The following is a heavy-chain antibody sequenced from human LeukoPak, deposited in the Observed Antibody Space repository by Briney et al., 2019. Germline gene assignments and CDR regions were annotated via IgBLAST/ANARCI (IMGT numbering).Heavy chain of an antibody. V-gene: IGHV3-30*02. CDR1: GFSFSTYG. CDR3: AKVITSGFYSSAFDL. J-gene: IGHJ3*01. CDR2: MRYDESNE. D-gene: IGHD3-22*01. Sequence: GGSLRLSCVASGFSFSTYGLHWARQAPGKGLEGVAFMRYDESNEYYVDSVKGRFTISRDNSKSTLYLQMDSLRIEDTAMYYCAKVITSGFYSSAFDLWGQGTRVTVSS.